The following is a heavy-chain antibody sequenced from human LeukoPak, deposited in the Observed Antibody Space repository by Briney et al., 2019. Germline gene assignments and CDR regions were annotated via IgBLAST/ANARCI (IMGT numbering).Heavy chain of an antibody. Sequence: SETLSLTCVVYGGSFSGYYWSWIRQPPGKGLEWFGEINHSGSTNYNPSLKSRVTISVDTPNHQSSLKLSSVTAADTAVYYCTRWSYGGFDYWGQGTLVTVSS. CDR2: INHSGST. CDR1: GGSFSGYY. CDR3: TRWSYGGFDY. D-gene: IGHD5-18*01. J-gene: IGHJ4*02. V-gene: IGHV4-34*01.